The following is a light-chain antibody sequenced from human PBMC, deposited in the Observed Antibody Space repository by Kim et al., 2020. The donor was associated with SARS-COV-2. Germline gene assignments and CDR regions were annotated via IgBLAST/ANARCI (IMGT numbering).Light chain of an antibody. CDR1: QSVSSN. J-gene: IGKJ4*01. CDR2: AAS. Sequence: EIAMTQSPATLSVSPGETATLSCRASQSVSSNLGWFQQKPGQAPRLLIYAASTRATGIPARFSGSGSGTEFTLTISSLQSEDFAVYYCQQYDNWPLTFGGGTKVDIK. CDR3: QQYDNWPLT. V-gene: IGKV3-15*01.